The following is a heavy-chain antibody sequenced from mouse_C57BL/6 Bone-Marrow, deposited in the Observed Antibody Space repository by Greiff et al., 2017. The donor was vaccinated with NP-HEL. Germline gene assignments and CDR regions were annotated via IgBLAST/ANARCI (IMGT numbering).Heavy chain of an antibody. CDR3: ARKRGYGSSYGYFDV. V-gene: IGHV1-53*01. J-gene: IGHJ1*03. CDR2: LNPSNGGT. D-gene: IGHD1-1*01. Sequence: VKLQQPGTELVKPGASVKLSCKASGYTFTSYWMHWVKQRPGQGLEWIGNLNPSNGGTNYNAQFKSKATLTVDKSSSTAYMQLSSLTSEDSAVYYCARKRGYGSSYGYFDVWGTGTTVTVSS. CDR1: GYTFTSYW.